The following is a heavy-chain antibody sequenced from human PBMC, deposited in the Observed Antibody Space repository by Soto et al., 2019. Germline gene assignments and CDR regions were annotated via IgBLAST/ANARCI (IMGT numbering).Heavy chain of an antibody. J-gene: IGHJ4*02. CDR3: ARGGETGNPYDILTGPIDY. Sequence: PGGSLRLSCVVSGFTFSSYGMHWVRQAPGKGLEWVAVIWYDGSNKYYADSVKGRFTISRDNSKNTLYLQMNSLRAEDTAVYYCARGGETGNPYDILTGPIDYWGQGTLVTVSS. V-gene: IGHV3-33*08. CDR1: GFTFSSYG. CDR2: IWYDGSNK. D-gene: IGHD3-9*01.